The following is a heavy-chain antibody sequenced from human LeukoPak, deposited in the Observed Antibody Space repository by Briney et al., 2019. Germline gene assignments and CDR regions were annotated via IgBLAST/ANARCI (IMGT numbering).Heavy chain of an antibody. D-gene: IGHD6-19*01. CDR1: GFTFSSYG. J-gene: IGHJ4*02. Sequence: GGSLRLSCAASGFTFSSYGMHWVRQAPGKGLEWVAFIRYDGSSKYYADSVKGRFTISRDNSKNTLYLQMNSLRAEDTAVYYCAKETYSSGWYELDYWGQGTLVTVSS. CDR3: AKETYSSGWYELDY. V-gene: IGHV3-30*02. CDR2: IRYDGSSK.